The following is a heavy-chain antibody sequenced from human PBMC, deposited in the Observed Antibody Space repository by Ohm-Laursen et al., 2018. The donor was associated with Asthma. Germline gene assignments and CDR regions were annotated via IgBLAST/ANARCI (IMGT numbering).Heavy chain of an antibody. J-gene: IGHJ4*02. CDR3: VRAPDYFSLFDS. CDR1: GFYFSTYS. D-gene: IGHD1-14*01. Sequence: SLRLSCTASGFYFSTYSMHWVRQAPGKGPEWLALITSGSDIIHYALSVEGRFTISRDNAKKSLYLQMESLRVEDTVVYYCVRAPDYFSLFDSWGQGTLVTVSS. V-gene: IGHV3-48*01. CDR2: ITSGSDII.